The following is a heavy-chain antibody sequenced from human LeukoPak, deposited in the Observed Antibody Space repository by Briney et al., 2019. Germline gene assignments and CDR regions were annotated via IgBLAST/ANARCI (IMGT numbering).Heavy chain of an antibody. D-gene: IGHD3-22*01. V-gene: IGHV4-61*02. CDR2: IYTSGST. J-gene: IGHJ3*02. CDR1: GGSIGSGSYY. Sequence: SQTLSLTCTVSGGSIGSGSYYWSWIRQPAGKGLEWIGRIYTSGSTNYNPSLKSRVTISVDTSKSQFSLKLSSVTAADTAVYYCARAQYYYDSSGYSDHDAFDIWGQGTMVTVSS. CDR3: ARAQYYYDSSGYSDHDAFDI.